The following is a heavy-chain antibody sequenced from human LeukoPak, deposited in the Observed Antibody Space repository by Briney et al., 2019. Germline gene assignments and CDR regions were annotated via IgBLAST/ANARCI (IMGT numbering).Heavy chain of an antibody. CDR3: ASSPDYYYYYYMDV. V-gene: IGHV4-59*11. Sequence: SETLSLTCTVSGGSISSHYWSWIRQPPGKGLEWIGYIYYSGSTNYSPSLKSRVTISVDTSKNQFSLKLSSVTAADTAVYYCASSPDYYYYYYMDVWGKGTTVTVSS. CDR1: GGSISSHY. J-gene: IGHJ6*03. CDR2: IYYSGST.